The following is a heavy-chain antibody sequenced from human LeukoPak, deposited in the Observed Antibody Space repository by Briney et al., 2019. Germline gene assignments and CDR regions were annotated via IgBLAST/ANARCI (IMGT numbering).Heavy chain of an antibody. Sequence: GGSLRLSCAASGFNFSSYWRTWVRQAPGKGLEWVANIKEDGSEKYYVDSVKGRFTISRDSAKNSLYLQMNNLRAEDTAVYYCARAGWLPSPYAFDIWGQGTMVTVSS. CDR1: GFNFSSYW. CDR3: ARAGWLPSPYAFDI. D-gene: IGHD5-24*01. V-gene: IGHV3-7*04. J-gene: IGHJ3*02. CDR2: IKEDGSEK.